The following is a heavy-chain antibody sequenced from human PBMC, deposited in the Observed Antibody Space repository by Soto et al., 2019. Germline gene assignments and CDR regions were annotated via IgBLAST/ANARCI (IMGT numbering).Heavy chain of an antibody. V-gene: IGHV1-3*01. CDR3: ASGVDYGEFDY. Sequence: ASGKVSCNASGYTLTSHAIHWVRQAPGQRLEWMGWINAGNGNPKYSQKFQGRVTITRDTSASTAYMELSSLRSEDSAVYYCASGVDYGEFDYWGQGTLVTVSS. CDR2: INAGNGNP. D-gene: IGHD4-17*01. J-gene: IGHJ4*02. CDR1: GYTLTSHA.